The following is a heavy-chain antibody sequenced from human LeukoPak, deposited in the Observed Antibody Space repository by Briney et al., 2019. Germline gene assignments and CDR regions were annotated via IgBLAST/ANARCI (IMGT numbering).Heavy chain of an antibody. CDR2: IYYTGST. CDR1: GASISGGTYY. D-gene: IGHD1-26*01. CDR3: ARRGGSGRAFDY. J-gene: IGHJ4*02. Sequence: SETLSLTCSVSGASISGGTYYWGWIRQPPGKGLEWIGNIYYTGSTYDNPSLKSRVTISVDTSKNQFSLKLSSVTAADTAVYYCARRGGSGRAFDYWGQGTLVTVSS. V-gene: IGHV4-39*01.